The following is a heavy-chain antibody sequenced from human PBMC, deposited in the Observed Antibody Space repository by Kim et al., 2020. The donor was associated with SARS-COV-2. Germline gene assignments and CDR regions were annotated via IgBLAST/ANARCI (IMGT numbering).Heavy chain of an antibody. CDR1: GGSISSSSYY. Sequence: ETLSLTCTVSGGSISSSSYYWGWIRQPPGKGLEWIGSIYYSGSTYYNPSLKSRVTISVDTSKNQFSLKLSSVTAADTAVYYCARYCSSTSCYTWGDYW. V-gene: IGHV4-39*01. CDR3: ARYCSSTSCYTWGDY. J-gene: IGHJ4*01. D-gene: IGHD2-2*02. CDR2: IYYSGST.